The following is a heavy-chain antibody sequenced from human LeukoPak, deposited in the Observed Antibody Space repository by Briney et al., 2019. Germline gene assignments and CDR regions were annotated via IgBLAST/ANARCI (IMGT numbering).Heavy chain of an antibody. D-gene: IGHD2-15*01. V-gene: IGHV1-18*01. Sequence: ASVKVSCKASGDTFSDYTISWVRQAPGQGLEWMGWISAYNGNTNYAQKVQGRVTMTTDTSTSTTYMELRSLRSDDTAVYYCARDSADCSGGSCYSAEYFHHWGQGTLVTVSS. J-gene: IGHJ1*01. CDR2: ISAYNGNT. CDR3: ARDSADCSGGSCYSAEYFHH. CDR1: GDTFSDYT.